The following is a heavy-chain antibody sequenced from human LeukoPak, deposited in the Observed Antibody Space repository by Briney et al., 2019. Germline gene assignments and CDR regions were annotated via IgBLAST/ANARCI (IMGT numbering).Heavy chain of an antibody. D-gene: IGHD3-22*01. CDR2: ISYDGSNK. CDR1: GFTFSSYG. J-gene: IGHJ4*02. Sequence: GGSLRLSCAASGFTFSSYGMHWVRQAPGKGLEWVAVISYDGSNKYYADSVKGRFTISRDNSKNTLYLQMNSLRAEDTAVYYCARDYYDSSGYPYFDYWGQGTLVTVSS. V-gene: IGHV3-30*03. CDR3: ARDYYDSSGYPYFDY.